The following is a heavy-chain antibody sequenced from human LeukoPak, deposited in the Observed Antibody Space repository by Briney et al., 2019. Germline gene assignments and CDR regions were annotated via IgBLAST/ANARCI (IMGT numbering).Heavy chain of an antibody. V-gene: IGHV4-39*01. D-gene: IGHD2-15*01. Sequence: SEALSLTCTVSGGSISSSSYYWGWLRQPPGKGLEWIGSIYYSGSTDYNPSLKSRVTISVDTSKNQFSLKLSSVTAADTAVYYCARRPRVGYCSVSSCLFYFDYWGQGALVTVSS. CDR1: GGSISSSSYY. CDR3: ARRPRVGYCSVSSCLFYFDY. CDR2: IYYSGST. J-gene: IGHJ4*02.